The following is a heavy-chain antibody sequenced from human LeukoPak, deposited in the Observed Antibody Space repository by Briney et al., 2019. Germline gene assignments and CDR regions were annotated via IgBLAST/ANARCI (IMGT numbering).Heavy chain of an antibody. V-gene: IGHV3-23*01. Sequence: PGGSLRLSCAASEFTFSSYAMSWVRQAPGKGLEWVSAISGSGGSTYYADSVKGRFTISRDNSKNTLYLQMNSLRAEDTAVYYCAKPTYCSGGSCYPAYFDYWGQGTLVTVSS. CDR3: AKPTYCSGGSCYPAYFDY. J-gene: IGHJ4*02. CDR1: EFTFSSYA. CDR2: ISGSGGST. D-gene: IGHD2-15*01.